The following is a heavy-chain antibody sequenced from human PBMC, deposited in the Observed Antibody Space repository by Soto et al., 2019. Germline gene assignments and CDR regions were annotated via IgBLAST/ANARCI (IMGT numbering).Heavy chain of an antibody. CDR2: IYPGDSDT. CDR1: GYSFTSYW. CDR3: TRAISYYYDSSGYQADAFDI. Sequence: PGESLKISCKGSGYSFTSYWIGWVRQMPEKGLEWMGIIYPGDSDTRYSPSFQGQITISADKSISTAYLQWSSLKASDTAMYYCTRAISYYYDSSGYQADAFDIWGQGTMVTVSS. V-gene: IGHV5-51*01. D-gene: IGHD3-22*01. J-gene: IGHJ3*02.